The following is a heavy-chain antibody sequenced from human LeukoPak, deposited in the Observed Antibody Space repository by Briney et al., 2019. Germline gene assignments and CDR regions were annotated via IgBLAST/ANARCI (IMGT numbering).Heavy chain of an antibody. CDR1: GYTFTSYY. J-gene: IGHJ5*02. CDR2: INPSGGST. Sequence: ASVKASCKAFGYTFTSYYIHWVRQAPGQGLEWMGIINPSGGSTDYAQNFQGRVTMTRDTSTTTVYMELSSLRSEDTALYYCARVGNYAWFDPWGQGTLVTVSS. CDR3: ARVGNYAWFDP. V-gene: IGHV1-46*01. D-gene: IGHD3-22*01.